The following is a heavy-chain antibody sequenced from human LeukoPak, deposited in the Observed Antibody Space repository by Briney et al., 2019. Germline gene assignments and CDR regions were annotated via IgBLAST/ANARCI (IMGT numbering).Heavy chain of an antibody. Sequence: SETLSLTCTVSGGSISSSSYYWGWIRQPPGKGLEWTGSSYYSGSTYYNPSIKSRVTISVDTSKNQFSLKLSSVTAADTAVYYCAASPRGSYDRYYYYYYMDVWGKGTTVTISS. J-gene: IGHJ6*03. CDR3: AASPRGSYDRYYYYYYMDV. D-gene: IGHD3-16*01. V-gene: IGHV4-39*07. CDR2: SYYSGST. CDR1: GGSISSSSYY.